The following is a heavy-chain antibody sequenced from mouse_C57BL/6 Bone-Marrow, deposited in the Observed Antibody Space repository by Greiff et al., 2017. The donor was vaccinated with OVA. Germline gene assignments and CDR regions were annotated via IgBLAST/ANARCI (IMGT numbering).Heavy chain of an antibody. J-gene: IGHJ1*03. D-gene: IGHD1-1*01. CDR1: GYTFTDYY. Sequence: QVQLKESGAELVRPGASVKLSCKASGYTFTDYYINWVKQRPGQGLEWIARIYPGSGNTYYNEKFKGKATLTAEKSSSTAYMQLSSLTSEDSAVYFCARDTTVVAGRWYFDVWGTGTTVTVSS. V-gene: IGHV1-76*01. CDR3: ARDTTVVAGRWYFDV. CDR2: IYPGSGNT.